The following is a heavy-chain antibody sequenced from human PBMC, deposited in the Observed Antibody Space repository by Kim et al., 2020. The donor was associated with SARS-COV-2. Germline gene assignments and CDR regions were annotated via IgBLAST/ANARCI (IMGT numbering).Heavy chain of an antibody. CDR3: VRHPAIYGDFIPRIGYYCYIAV. Sequence: SETLSLTCSVSGGSIRSSGHYWGRIRQSPGKGLEWIGSVYSSGRTFSNPSLKSRVVTSVDTSNNKFSLKLNSVTAADTGLYYCVRHPAIYGDFIPRIGYYCYIAVWGKGTTVTVSS. J-gene: IGHJ6*03. CDR2: VYSSGRT. CDR1: GGSIRSSGHY. V-gene: IGHV4-39*01. D-gene: IGHD4-17*01.